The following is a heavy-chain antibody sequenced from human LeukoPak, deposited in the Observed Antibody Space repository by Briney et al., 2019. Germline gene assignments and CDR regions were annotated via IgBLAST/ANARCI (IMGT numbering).Heavy chain of an antibody. CDR1: GGSFSGYY. CDR3: ARKVRYAVATIRYYYHYMDV. CDR2: INHSGST. Sequence: NPSETLSLTCAVYGGSFSGYYWSWIRQPPGKGLEWIGEINHSGSTNYNPSLKSRVTISVDTSKNQFSLKLSSVTAADTAVYYCARKVRYAVATIRYYYHYMDVWGKGTTVTVSS. D-gene: IGHD5-12*01. J-gene: IGHJ6*03. V-gene: IGHV4-34*01.